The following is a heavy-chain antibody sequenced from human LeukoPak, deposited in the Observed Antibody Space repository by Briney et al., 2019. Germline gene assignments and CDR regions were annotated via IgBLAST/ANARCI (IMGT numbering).Heavy chain of an antibody. V-gene: IGHV1-2*02. CDR2: INPNSGGT. CDR1: GYTFTSYY. Sequence: ASVKVSCKASGYTFTSYYMHWVRQAPGQGLEWMGWINPNSGGTNYAQKFQGRVTMTRDTSISTAYMELSRLRSDDTAVYYCARAEAYYYYYMDVWGKGTTVTVSS. J-gene: IGHJ6*03. CDR3: ARAEAYYYYYMDV.